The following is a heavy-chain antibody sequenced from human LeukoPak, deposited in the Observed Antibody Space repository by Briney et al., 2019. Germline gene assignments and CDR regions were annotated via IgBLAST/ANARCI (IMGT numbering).Heavy chain of an antibody. V-gene: IGHV3-7*01. J-gene: IGHJ4*02. CDR1: GFTFSRYW. CDR2: IKYDGYEE. Sequence: GGSLRLSCAASGFTFSRYWMSWMRQAPGKGLEWVANIKYDGYEEYYVDSVKGRFTISRDNAKNSLYLQMNSLRAEDTAVYYCARDVTEWGSPYYDFWSGYYSDKATGFDYWGQGTLVTVSS. CDR3: ARDVTEWGSPYYDFWSGYYSDKATGFDY. D-gene: IGHD3-3*01.